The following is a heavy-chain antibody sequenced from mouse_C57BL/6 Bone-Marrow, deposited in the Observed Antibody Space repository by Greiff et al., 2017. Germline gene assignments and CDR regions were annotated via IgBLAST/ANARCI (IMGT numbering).Heavy chain of an antibody. CDR1: GFNIKDYY. J-gene: IGHJ2*01. V-gene: IGHV14-2*01. D-gene: IGHD1-1*01. CDR3: AMPTVVATDY. Sequence: VQLQQSGAELVKPGASVKLSCTASGFNIKDYYMHWVKQRTEQGLEWIGRIDPEDGETNSAPKFQGKATITADTSSNTAYLQLSSLTSEDTAVYYCAMPTVVATDYWGQGTTLTVSA. CDR2: IDPEDGET.